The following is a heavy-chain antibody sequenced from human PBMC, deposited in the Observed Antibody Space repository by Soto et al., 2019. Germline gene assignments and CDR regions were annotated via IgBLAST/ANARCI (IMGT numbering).Heavy chain of an antibody. CDR2: IYYSGST. CDR3: ARGVGGYDYPTFDY. CDR1: GGSISSGGYY. J-gene: IGHJ4*02. Sequence: PSENLSLTCTVSGGSISSGGYYWSWIRQHPGKGLEWIGYIYYSGSTYYNPSLKSRVTISVDTSKNQFSLKLSSVTAADTAVYYCARGVGGYDYPTFDYWCQGTLVTVSS. D-gene: IGHD5-12*01. V-gene: IGHV4-31*03.